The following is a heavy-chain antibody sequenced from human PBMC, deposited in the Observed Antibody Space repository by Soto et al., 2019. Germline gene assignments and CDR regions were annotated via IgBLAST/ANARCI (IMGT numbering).Heavy chain of an antibody. CDR2: ISSDSRHT. CDR3: ARGLRDYLYYFDS. V-gene: IGHV3-11*06. Sequence: QVQLVESGGSLVKPGGSLRLSCAASEFVFGDFYMSWIRQAPGKGLEWVSYISSDSRHTNYAESVKGPFTISRDNAKNSLFLQMNSLSAEDTAVYYCARGLRDYLYYFDSWGQGTLVTVSS. J-gene: IGHJ4*02. D-gene: IGHD4-17*01. CDR1: EFVFGDFY.